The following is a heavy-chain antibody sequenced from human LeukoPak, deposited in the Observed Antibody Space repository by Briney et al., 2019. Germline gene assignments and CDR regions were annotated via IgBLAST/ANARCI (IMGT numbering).Heavy chain of an antibody. V-gene: IGHV1-46*01. CDR1: GYTFTGHS. Sequence: ASVKVSCKTSGYTFTGHSMHWVRQAPPGQGLEWMGIINPTSGGTTYAQKFQGRVTMTSDTSTTTFYMELNSLRSDDTAIYYCARSRDGGSYIVDDWGQGTLVTVSS. CDR2: INPTSGGT. CDR3: ARSRDGGSYIVDD. J-gene: IGHJ4*02. D-gene: IGHD1-26*01.